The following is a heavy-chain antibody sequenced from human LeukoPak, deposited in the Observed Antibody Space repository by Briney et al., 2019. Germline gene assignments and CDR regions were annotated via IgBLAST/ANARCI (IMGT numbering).Heavy chain of an antibody. Sequence: PGGSLRLSCAASGFTFSSYGMHSVRQPPGKGLEWVAVISYDGSNKYYADSVKGRFTISRDNSKNTLYLQMNSLRAEDTAVYYCAKVGVDSSGYYVIDYWGQGTLVTVSS. CDR1: GFTFSSYG. D-gene: IGHD3-22*01. J-gene: IGHJ4*02. V-gene: IGHV3-30*18. CDR3: AKVGVDSSGYYVIDY. CDR2: ISYDGSNK.